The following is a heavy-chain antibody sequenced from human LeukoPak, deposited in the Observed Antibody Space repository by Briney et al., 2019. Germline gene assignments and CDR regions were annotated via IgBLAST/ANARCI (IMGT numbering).Heavy chain of an antibody. J-gene: IGHJ6*02. Sequence: PGGSLRLSCAASGFTFSSYWMNWARQAPGQGLEWVASINHNGNVNYYVDSVKGRFTISRDNTKNSLYLQMSNLRAEDTAGYFWARGGGLDVWGQGATVTVSS. D-gene: IGHD3-16*01. CDR1: GFTFSSYW. V-gene: IGHV3-7*03. CDR2: INHNGNVN. CDR3: ARGGGLDV.